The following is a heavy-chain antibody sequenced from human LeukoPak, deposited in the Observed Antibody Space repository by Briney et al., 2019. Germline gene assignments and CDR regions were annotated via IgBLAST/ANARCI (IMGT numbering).Heavy chain of an antibody. Sequence: GGSLRLSCAASGFTFDDYGMSWVRQAPGKGLEWVSGINWNGGSTGYADSVKGRFTISRDNAKSSLYLQMNSLRVEDTAVYYCAITGGPTVTAFDLWGQGILVSVSS. CDR3: AITGGPTVTAFDL. V-gene: IGHV3-20*04. CDR2: INWNGGST. J-gene: IGHJ4*02. D-gene: IGHD4-17*01. CDR1: GFTFDDYG.